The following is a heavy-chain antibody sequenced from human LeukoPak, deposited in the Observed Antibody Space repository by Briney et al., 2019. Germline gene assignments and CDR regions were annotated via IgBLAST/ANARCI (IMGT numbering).Heavy chain of an antibody. CDR1: GFPQRRAC. CDR2: ITGGSDST. V-gene: IGHV3-23*01. J-gene: IGHJ4*02. Sequence: GGPLTPLCVLSGFPQRRACMRWVRHAPVKAGEWVTGITGGSDSTYYADSVRGRFNIPRDTSKNTLYLQMNSLRAEDTAVYYCAKYVLGPGGVIGKTEHCVQGKQTTVS. CDR3: AKYVLGPGGVIGKTEH. D-gene: IGHD3-16*02.